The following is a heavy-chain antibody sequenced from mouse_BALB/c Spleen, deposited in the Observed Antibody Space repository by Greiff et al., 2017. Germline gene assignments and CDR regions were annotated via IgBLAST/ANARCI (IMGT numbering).Heavy chain of an antibody. CDR2: ISSGGSYT. CDR3: ARDRKEYFDV. CDR1: GFTFSSYA. J-gene: IGHJ1*01. Sequence: EVKLMESGGGLVKPGGSLKLSCAASGFTFSSYAMSWVRQSPEKRLEWVAEISSGGSYTYYPDTVTGRFTISRDNAKNTLYLEMSSLRSEDTAMYYCARDRKEYFDVWGAGTTVTVSS. V-gene: IGHV5-9-4*01.